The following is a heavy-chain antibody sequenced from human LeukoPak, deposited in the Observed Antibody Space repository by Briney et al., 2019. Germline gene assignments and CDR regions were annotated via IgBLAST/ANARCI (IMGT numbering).Heavy chain of an antibody. J-gene: IGHJ4*02. CDR2: IRYDGSYK. CDR3: AKDAYLIAVAGNYFDY. Sequence: GGSLRLSCAASGFPFRSYAMHWVRQAPGKGLEWVAFIRYDGSYKYYADSVKGRFTISRDNSKNTLYLQMNSLRAEDTAVYYCAKDAYLIAVAGNYFDYWGQGTLVTVSS. D-gene: IGHD6-19*01. CDR1: GFPFRSYA. V-gene: IGHV3-30*02.